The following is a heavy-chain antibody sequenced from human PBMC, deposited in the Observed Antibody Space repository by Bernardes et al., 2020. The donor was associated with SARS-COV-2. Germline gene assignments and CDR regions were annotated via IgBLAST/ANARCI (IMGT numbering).Heavy chain of an antibody. V-gene: IGHV3-74*01. J-gene: IGHJ4*02. Sequence: GGSLRLSCAASGFSLSNYWMHWVRQAPGEGLVWVSEINSDGSETNYADSVKGRFTISRDNAKNTVFLQMDSLRAEDTAIYYCTNLAAVTDYWGQGTLVTVSS. CDR2: INSDGSET. CDR1: GFSLSNYW. D-gene: IGHD6-13*01. CDR3: TNLAAVTDY.